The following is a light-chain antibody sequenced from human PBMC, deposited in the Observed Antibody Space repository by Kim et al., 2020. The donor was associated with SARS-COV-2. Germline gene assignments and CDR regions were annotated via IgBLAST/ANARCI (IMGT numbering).Light chain of an antibody. V-gene: IGLV3-1*01. J-gene: IGLJ2*01. CDR3: QAWDSKTVV. CDR2: QNT. Sequence: SVAPGQAASSTCSGEKWGERDVSWYQQRPGQSPLLVIHQNTKRPSGIPERFAASTSGNTATLTISGTQAMDEADYYCQAWDSKTVVFGGGTQLTVL. CDR1: KWGERD.